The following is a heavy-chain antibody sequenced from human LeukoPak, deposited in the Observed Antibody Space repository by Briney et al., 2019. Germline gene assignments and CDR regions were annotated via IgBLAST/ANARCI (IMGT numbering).Heavy chain of an antibody. V-gene: IGHV1-2*02. CDR3: APIGDKYYFDV. D-gene: IGHD3-10*01. CDR2: INPNSGGT. CDR1: GYSFIDYY. J-gene: IGHJ6*03. Sequence: ASVKVSCKASGYSFIDYYIHWVRQAPGQGLEWMGWINPNSGGTNYAQKFHGRVTMTRDTSISIAYLELSRLTYDDTAVYYCAPIGDKYYFDVWGKGTTVTISS.